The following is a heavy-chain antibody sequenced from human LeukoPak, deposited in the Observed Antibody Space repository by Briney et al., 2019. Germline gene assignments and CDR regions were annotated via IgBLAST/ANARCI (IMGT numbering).Heavy chain of an antibody. CDR3: ARAPVLRYFDWLLNWFDP. D-gene: IGHD3-9*01. Sequence: PSETLSLTCTVSGGSISSYYWSWIRQPAGKGLEWIGRIYTSGSTNYNPSLKSRVTMSVDTSKNQFSLKLSSVTAADTAVYYCARAPVLRYFDWLLNWFDPWGQGTLVTVSS. V-gene: IGHV4-4*07. CDR2: IYTSGST. CDR1: GGSISSYY. J-gene: IGHJ5*02.